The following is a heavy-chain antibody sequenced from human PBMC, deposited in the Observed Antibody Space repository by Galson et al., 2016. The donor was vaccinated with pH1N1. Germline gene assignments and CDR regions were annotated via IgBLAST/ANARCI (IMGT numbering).Heavy chain of an antibody. V-gene: IGHV4-39*01. CDR2: ILYSGTT. Sequence: ETLSLTCTISGGSISSGHSNWTWIRQPPAKGLEWVANILYSGTTFYNPALKSRVTISVDTSKNQFSLRLSSVTAADTAVYYCARHSHRNNSFDSWGQGTLVAVSS. CDR1: GGSISSGHSN. D-gene: IGHD2-21*01. CDR3: ARHSHRNNSFDS. J-gene: IGHJ5*01.